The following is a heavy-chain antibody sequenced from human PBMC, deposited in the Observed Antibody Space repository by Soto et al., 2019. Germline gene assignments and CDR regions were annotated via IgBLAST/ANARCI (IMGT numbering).Heavy chain of an antibody. Sequence: EVQLVQSGGGLVQPGGSLRLSCAASGFTFSNYRMYWVRQAPGKGLVWVSRIETDGSSTTYADSVKGRFTISRNNARNTLDLQMNSLRPEDTAVYDCARAASVTTYWLAPCGQGTLVTVSS. CDR3: ARAASVTTYWLAP. D-gene: IGHD4-17*01. CDR1: GFTFSNYR. CDR2: IETDGSST. V-gene: IGHV3-74*01. J-gene: IGHJ5*02.